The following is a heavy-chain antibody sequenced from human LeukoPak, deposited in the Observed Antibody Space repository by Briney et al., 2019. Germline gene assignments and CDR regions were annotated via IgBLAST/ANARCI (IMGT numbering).Heavy chain of an antibody. V-gene: IGHV3-66*01. Sequence: GGSLRLSCAVSGFNVSSNYPNWVRQAPGKGPEWVSVIYSGGSTYYADSVKGRFTISRDNSKNTLYLRMNSLRAEDTAVYHCARVDSRTAQFDYWGQGTLVTVSS. D-gene: IGHD6-13*01. CDR3: ARVDSRTAQFDY. CDR1: GFNVSSNY. CDR2: IYSGGST. J-gene: IGHJ4*02.